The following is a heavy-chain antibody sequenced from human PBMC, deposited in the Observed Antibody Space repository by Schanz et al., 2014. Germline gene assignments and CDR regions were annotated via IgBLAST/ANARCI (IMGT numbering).Heavy chain of an antibody. J-gene: IGHJ4*02. CDR2: INPSGGST. CDR1: GYTFTSDS. D-gene: IGHD3-22*01. CDR3: AGAFDSSGYYFDY. V-gene: IGHV1-46*03. Sequence: QVQLVQSGAEVKKPGASVKVSCKASGYTFTSDSMHWVRQAPGQGLEWMGMINPSGGSTTYAQKFQGRVTMTRDTSTSTVYMELSSLRSEDTAVYYCAGAFDSSGYYFDYWGQGTLXTVSS.